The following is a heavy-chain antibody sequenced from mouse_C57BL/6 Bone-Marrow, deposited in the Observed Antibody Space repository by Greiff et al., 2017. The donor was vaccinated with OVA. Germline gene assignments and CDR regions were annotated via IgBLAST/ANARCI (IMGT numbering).Heavy chain of an antibody. J-gene: IGHJ2*01. CDR2: INPSNGGT. CDR3: ARIEGIWGFDY. D-gene: IGHD1-1*02. CDR1: GYTFTSYW. V-gene: IGHV1-53*01. Sequence: QVHVKQPGTEVVKPGASVKLSCKASGYTFTSYWMHWVKQRPGQGLEWIGNINPSNGGTNYNEKFKSKATLTVDKSSSTAYMQLSSLTSEDSAVYYCARIEGIWGFDYWGQGTTLTVSS.